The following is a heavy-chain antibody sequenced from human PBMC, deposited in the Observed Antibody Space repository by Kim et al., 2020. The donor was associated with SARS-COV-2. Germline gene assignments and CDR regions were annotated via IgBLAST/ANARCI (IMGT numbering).Heavy chain of an antibody. CDR3: ARFTAMVRDYYYGMDV. CDR2: IDWDDDK. V-gene: IGHV2-70*11. Sequence: SGPTLVNPTQTLTLTCTFSGFSLSTSGMCVSWIRQPPGKALEWLARIDWDDDKYYSTSLKTRLTISKDTSKNQVVLTMTNMDPVDTATYYCARFTAMVRDYYYGMDVWGQGTTVTVSS. D-gene: IGHD5-18*01. CDR1: GFSLSTSGMC. J-gene: IGHJ6*02.